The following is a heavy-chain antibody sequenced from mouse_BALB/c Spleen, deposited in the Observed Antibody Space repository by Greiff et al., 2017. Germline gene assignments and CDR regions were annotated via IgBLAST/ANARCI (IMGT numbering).Heavy chain of an antibody. J-gene: IGHJ4*01. Sequence: QVQLKESGPQLVRPGASVKISCKASGYSFTSYWMHWVKQRPGQGLEWIGMIDPSDSETRLNQKFKDKATLTVDKSSSTAYMQLSSPTSEDSAVYYCARRRGRYYAMDYWGQGTSVTVSS. CDR1: GYSFTSYW. CDR2: IDPSDSET. CDR3: ARRRGRYYAMDY. V-gene: IGHV1S126*01. D-gene: IGHD6-1*01.